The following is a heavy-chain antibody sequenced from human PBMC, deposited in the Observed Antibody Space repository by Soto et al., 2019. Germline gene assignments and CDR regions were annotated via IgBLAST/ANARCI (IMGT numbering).Heavy chain of an antibody. CDR2: ISWNSGSI. CDR3: AKDLMATILGGGFDP. CDR1: GFTFDDYA. D-gene: IGHD5-12*01. Sequence: EVQLVESGGGLVQPGRSLRLSCAASGFTFDDYAMHWVRQAPGKGLEWVSGISWNSGSIGYADSVKGRFTISRDNAKNSLYLQMNSLRAEDTALYYCAKDLMATILGGGFDPWGQGTLVTVSS. V-gene: IGHV3-9*01. J-gene: IGHJ5*02.